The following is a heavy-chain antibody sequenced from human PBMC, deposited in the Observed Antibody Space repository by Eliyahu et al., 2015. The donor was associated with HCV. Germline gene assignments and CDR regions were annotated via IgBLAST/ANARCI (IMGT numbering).Heavy chain of an antibody. CDR1: GFTFSSYW. J-gene: IGHJ6*02. D-gene: IGHD3-10*01. CDR3: ARENRLRWFGDLAGMDV. CDR2: IKQDGSEK. Sequence: EVQLVESGGGLVQPGGSLRLSCAASGFTFSSYWXSWVRQAPGKGLEWVAXIKQDGSEKYYVDSVKGRFXISRDNAKNSLYLQMNSLRAEDTAVYYCARENRLRWFGDLAGMDVWGQGTTVTVSS. V-gene: IGHV3-7*01.